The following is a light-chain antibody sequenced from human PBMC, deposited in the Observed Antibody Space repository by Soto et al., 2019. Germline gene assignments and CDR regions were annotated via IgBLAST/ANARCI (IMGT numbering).Light chain of an antibody. CDR1: QSVSSY. J-gene: IGKJ2*01. CDR2: DAS. CDR3: QQRSNWPRT. Sequence: EIVLTQSPATLSLSPGERATLSCSASQSVSSYLAWYQQKPGQAPRLLIYDASNRATGIPARVSGSGSGTDFTLTISSLEPDEFAVYYCQQRSNWPRTFGQGTKLEIK. V-gene: IGKV3-11*01.